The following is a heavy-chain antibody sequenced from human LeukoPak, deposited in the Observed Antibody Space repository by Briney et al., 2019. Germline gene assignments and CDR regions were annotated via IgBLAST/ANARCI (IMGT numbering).Heavy chain of an antibody. V-gene: IGHV3-21*01. Sequence: PGGSLRLSCAASGFTFSSYSMNWVRQAPGKGLEWVSSISSSSSYIYYADSVKGRFTISRDNAKNSLYLQMNSLRAEDTAVYYCARGDYYYDSGGYLRTLGDAFDIWGQGTMVTVSS. CDR3: ARGDYYYDSGGYLRTLGDAFDI. J-gene: IGHJ3*02. CDR2: ISSSSSYI. D-gene: IGHD3-22*01. CDR1: GFTFSSYS.